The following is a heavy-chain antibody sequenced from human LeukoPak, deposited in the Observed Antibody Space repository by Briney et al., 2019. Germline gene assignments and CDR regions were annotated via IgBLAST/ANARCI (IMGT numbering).Heavy chain of an antibody. CDR2: IIPIFGTA. CDR3: ARGGQQPNY. J-gene: IGHJ4*02. D-gene: IGHD6-13*01. Sequence: VKISCKVSGYTFTDYYMHWVQQAPGQGLEWMGRIIPIFGTANYAQKFQGRVTITTDESTSTAYMELSSLRSEDTAVYYCARGGQQPNYWGQGTLVTVSS. CDR1: GYTFTDYY. V-gene: IGHV1-69*13.